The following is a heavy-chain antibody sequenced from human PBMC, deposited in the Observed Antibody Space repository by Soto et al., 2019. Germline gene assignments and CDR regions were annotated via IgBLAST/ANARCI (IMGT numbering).Heavy chain of an antibody. J-gene: IGHJ5*01. D-gene: IGHD6-6*01. CDR3: AKDHAREQFVRGENWFDS. V-gene: IGHV3-23*01. CDR1: GFTFSNYA. Sequence: EMQLLESGGGLVQPGASLRLSCSASGFTFSNYAMSWARQAPGKGLECVSTISGSGVRTYYADSGKDRFTISRDNSKNTLDLQMNSLRAEDTAIYYCAKDHAREQFVRGENWFDSWGQGTLVTVSS. CDR2: ISGSGVRT.